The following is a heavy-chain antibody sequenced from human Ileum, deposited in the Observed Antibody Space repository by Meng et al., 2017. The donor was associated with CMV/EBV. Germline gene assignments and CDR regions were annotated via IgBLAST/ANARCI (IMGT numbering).Heavy chain of an antibody. CDR2: IHYTGTT. CDR3: ARYYCSDRCYHFDY. J-gene: IGHJ4*02. V-gene: IGHV4-59*01. Sequence: SETLSLTCTVSGDSMSIYYWSWIRHPTGEGLEWIGYIHYTGTTNYNPSLRSRVTISVDTSKNQFSLTLASGTAADTAIYYCARYYCSDRCYHFDYWGQGTMVTVSS. D-gene: IGHD2-15*01. CDR1: GDSMSIYY.